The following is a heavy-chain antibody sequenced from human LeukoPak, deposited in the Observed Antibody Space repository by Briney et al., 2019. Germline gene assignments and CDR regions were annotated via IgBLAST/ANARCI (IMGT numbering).Heavy chain of an antibody. V-gene: IGHV4-31*03. J-gene: IGHJ4*02. Sequence: SQTLSLTCTVSGGSISSGGYYWSWIRQRPGKGLEWIGYIYYSGSTYYNPSLKSRVTISVDTSKNQFSLKLSSVTAADTAVYYCARGRYGDYYFDYWGQGTLVTVSS. CDR3: ARGRYGDYYFDY. CDR2: IYYSGST. D-gene: IGHD4-17*01. CDR1: GGSISSGGYY.